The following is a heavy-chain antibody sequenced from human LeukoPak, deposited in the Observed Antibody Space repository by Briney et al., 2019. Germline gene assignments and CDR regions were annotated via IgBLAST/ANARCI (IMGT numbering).Heavy chain of an antibody. CDR2: ISGTGTTI. Sequence: GGPLRLSCAASGLTFSDYYMTWIRQAPGKGLEWVSSISGTGTTIYSADSVRGRFTVSRDNARNSLFLRMNSLRAEDTAVYYCAVQITMIVVVPYFDYWGQGTLVTVSS. D-gene: IGHD3-22*01. V-gene: IGHV3-11*04. CDR1: GLTFSDYY. CDR3: AVQITMIVVVPYFDY. J-gene: IGHJ4*02.